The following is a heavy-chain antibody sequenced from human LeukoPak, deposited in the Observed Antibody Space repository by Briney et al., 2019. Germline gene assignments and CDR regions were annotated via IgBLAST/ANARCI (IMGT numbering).Heavy chain of an antibody. D-gene: IGHD1-26*01. CDR1: GFTVSSNY. Sequence: GGSLRLSCAASGFTVSSNYMSWVRQAPGKGLEWVSAISGSGGSTYYADSVKGRFTISRDNSKNTLYLQMNSLRAEDTAVYYCAKGLVGATTPYYYGMDVWGQGTTVTVSS. CDR3: AKGLVGATTPYYYGMDV. V-gene: IGHV3-23*01. J-gene: IGHJ6*02. CDR2: ISGSGGST.